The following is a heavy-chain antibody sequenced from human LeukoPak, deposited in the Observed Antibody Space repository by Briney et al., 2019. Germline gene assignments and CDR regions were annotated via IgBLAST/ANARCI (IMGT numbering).Heavy chain of an antibody. CDR2: IYYSGST. V-gene: IGHV4-39*02. J-gene: IGHJ4*02. Sequence: SETLSLTCTVSGGSISSSSYYWGWIRQPPGKGLEWIGSIYYSGSTYYNPSLKSRVTISVDTSKNQFSLKLSSVTAADTAVYYCARDREQLVLFDYWGQGTLVTVSS. D-gene: IGHD6-13*01. CDR1: GGSISSSSYY. CDR3: ARDREQLVLFDY.